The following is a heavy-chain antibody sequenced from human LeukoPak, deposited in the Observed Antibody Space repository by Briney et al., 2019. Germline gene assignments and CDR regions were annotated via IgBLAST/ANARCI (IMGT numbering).Heavy chain of an antibody. Sequence: SETLSLTCAVSGGSVSRNWWSWVRQPPGKGLEWIGEIHHSGGTNYNPSLKSRVTMSLDKSNNQFSLKLSSVTAADTAVYYCARGLYYFDYWGQGTLVTVSS. J-gene: IGHJ4*02. CDR3: ARGLYYFDY. CDR2: IHHSGGT. CDR1: GGSVSRNW. V-gene: IGHV4-4*02.